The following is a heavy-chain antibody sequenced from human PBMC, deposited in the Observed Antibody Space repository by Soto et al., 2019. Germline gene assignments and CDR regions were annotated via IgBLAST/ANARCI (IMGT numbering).Heavy chain of an antibody. Sequence: SATLSLTCTVSGGSISSYYRSWIRQPPGKGLEWVVYIYYSGSTNYNPSLKSRVTISVDTSKNQFSLKLSSVTAADTAVYYCAREVVVVAARAHWFDPWGQGTLVTVS. CDR3: AREVVVVAARAHWFDP. J-gene: IGHJ5*02. CDR1: GGSISSYY. CDR2: IYYSGST. D-gene: IGHD2-15*01. V-gene: IGHV4-59*01.